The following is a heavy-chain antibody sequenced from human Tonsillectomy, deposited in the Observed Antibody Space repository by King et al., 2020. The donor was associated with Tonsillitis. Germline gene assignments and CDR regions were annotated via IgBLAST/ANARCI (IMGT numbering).Heavy chain of an antibody. CDR2: ISVYNGNT. CDR1: GYTFTNYD. V-gene: IGHV1-18*01. D-gene: IGHD2-21*02. J-gene: IGHJ4*02. Sequence: QLVQSGAEVKKPGASVKVSCKASGYTFTNYDISWVRQAPGQGLEWMGWISVYNGNTNYAQKLQGRVTMTTDTSTRTAYMELRSLRSDDTAVYFCARDLLGVTGLHTHFDYWGQGTLVTVSS. CDR3: ARDLLGVTGLHTHFDY.